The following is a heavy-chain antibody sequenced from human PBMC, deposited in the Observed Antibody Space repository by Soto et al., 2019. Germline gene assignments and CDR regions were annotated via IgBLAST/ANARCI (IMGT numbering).Heavy chain of an antibody. CDR3: ARGPYYYGSGSSLDY. CDR1: GGTFSSYA. V-gene: IGHV1-69*13. J-gene: IGHJ4*02. D-gene: IGHD3-10*01. Sequence: SVKVSCKVSGGTFSSYAISWVRQAPGQGLEWMGGIIPIFGTANYAQKFQGRVTITADESTSTAYMELSSLRSEDTAVYYCARGPYYYGSGSSLDYWGQGTLVTVSS. CDR2: IIPIFGTA.